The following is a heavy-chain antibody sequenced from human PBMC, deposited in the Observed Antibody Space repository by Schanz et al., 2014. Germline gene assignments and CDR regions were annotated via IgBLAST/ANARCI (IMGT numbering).Heavy chain of an antibody. J-gene: IGHJ4*02. CDR2: LSGSGGST. CDR3: AKEIHCESLTDTRN. CDR1: GFTFSSYA. V-gene: IGHV3-23*01. Sequence: EVQLLESGGGLVQPGGSLRLSCAASGFTFSSYALSWVRQAPGKGLEWVSALSGSGGSTYYADSVKGRFTISRDNSKNTQYLQMNSQRAEDTAIYDCAKEIHCESLTDTRNWGQGTLVTVSS. D-gene: IGHD3-9*01.